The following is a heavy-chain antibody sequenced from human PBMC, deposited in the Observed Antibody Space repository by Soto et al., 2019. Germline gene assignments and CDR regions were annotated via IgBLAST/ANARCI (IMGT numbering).Heavy chain of an antibody. Sequence: PGGSLRLSCAASGFTFSSYAMSWVRQAPGKELEWVSAISGSGGSTYYADSVKGRFTISRDNSKNTLYLQMNSLRAEDTAVYYCAKDELLWFGEPDDAFDIWGQGTMVTVS. CDR1: GFTFSSYA. CDR3: AKDELLWFGEPDDAFDI. V-gene: IGHV3-23*01. D-gene: IGHD3-10*01. J-gene: IGHJ3*02. CDR2: ISGSGGST.